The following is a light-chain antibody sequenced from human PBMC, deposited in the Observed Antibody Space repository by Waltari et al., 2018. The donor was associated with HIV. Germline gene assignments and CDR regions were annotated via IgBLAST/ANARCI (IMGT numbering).Light chain of an antibody. CDR3: SSYTSSSTLVV. V-gene: IGLV2-14*01. Sequence: QSALTQPASVSGSPGHSITISCTGTSSDVGGYNYVSWYQQHPGKAPKLLIYDVSNRPSGVSDRFPGAKSGSTAALTSSGLQADDEADYYCSSYTSSSTLVVFGGGTKLTVL. CDR1: SSDVGGYNY. CDR2: DVS. J-gene: IGLJ2*01.